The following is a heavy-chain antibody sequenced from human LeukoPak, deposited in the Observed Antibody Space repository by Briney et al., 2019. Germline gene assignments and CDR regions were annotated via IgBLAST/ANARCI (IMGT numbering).Heavy chain of an antibody. CDR3: ARQETGADSSGYYYWFDP. CDR1: GGSISSYY. Sequence: PSETLSLTCTVSGGSISSYYWSWIRQPPGKGLEGIGYIYYSGSTNYNPSLKSRVTISVDTSKNQFSLKLSSVTAADTAVYYCARQETGADSSGYYYWFDPWGQGTLVTVSS. D-gene: IGHD3-22*01. CDR2: IYYSGST. J-gene: IGHJ5*02. V-gene: IGHV4-59*08.